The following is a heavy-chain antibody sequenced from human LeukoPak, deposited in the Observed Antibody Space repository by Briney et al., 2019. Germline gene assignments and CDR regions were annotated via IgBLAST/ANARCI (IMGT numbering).Heavy chain of an antibody. D-gene: IGHD2-2*01. CDR2: IIPIFGTA. J-gene: IGHJ4*02. Sequence: ASVKVSCKASGGTFSSYAISWVRQAPGQGLEWMGGIIPIFGTANYAQKFQGRVTITADESTSTAYMELSSLRSEDTAVYYCARVAFTDIVVPLPYYWGQGTLVTVSS. CDR3: ARVAFTDIVVPLPYY. CDR1: GGTFSSYA. V-gene: IGHV1-69*01.